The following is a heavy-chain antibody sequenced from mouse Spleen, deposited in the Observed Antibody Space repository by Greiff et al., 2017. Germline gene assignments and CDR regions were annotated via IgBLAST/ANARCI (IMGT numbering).Heavy chain of an antibody. D-gene: IGHD1-1*01. CDR2: INPNNGGT. CDR1: GYTFTDYY. J-gene: IGHJ1*01. Sequence: VQLKQSGPELVKPGASVKISCKASGYTFTDYYMNWVKQSHGKSLEWIGDINPNNGGTSYNQKFKGKATLTVDKSSSTAYMELRSLTSEDSAVYYCARSYGGWYFDVWGAGTTVTVSS. CDR3: ARSYGGWYFDV. V-gene: IGHV1-26*01.